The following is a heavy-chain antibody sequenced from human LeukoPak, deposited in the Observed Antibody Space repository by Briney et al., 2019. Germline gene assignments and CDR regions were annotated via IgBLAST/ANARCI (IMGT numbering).Heavy chain of an antibody. CDR2: ISGYGGST. Sequence: PGGSLRLSCAASGFTFSSYAMSWVRQASGKGLEWVSTISGYGGSTYCADSVKGRFTISRDNSKNTLFLQMNSLRAEDTAVYYCAKAAYYVILTGYSTRGLFFDYWGQGTLVTVSS. CDR3: AKAAYYVILTGYSTRGLFFDY. J-gene: IGHJ4*02. D-gene: IGHD3-9*01. CDR1: GFTFSSYA. V-gene: IGHV3-23*01.